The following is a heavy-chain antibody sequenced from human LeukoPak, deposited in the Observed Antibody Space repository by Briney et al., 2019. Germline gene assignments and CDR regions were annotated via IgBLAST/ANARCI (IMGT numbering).Heavy chain of an antibody. Sequence: GGSLRLSCAASGFTFSDYYMSWIRQAPGKGLEWVAYITSSGDDIYYVDSVKGRFTISRDNAKNALFLRMSSLRVEDTATYYCASDIVATSGDFWGQGTLVSVSS. CDR1: GFTFSDYY. CDR3: ASDIVATSGDF. V-gene: IGHV3-11*01. CDR2: ITSSGDDI. J-gene: IGHJ4*02. D-gene: IGHD5-12*01.